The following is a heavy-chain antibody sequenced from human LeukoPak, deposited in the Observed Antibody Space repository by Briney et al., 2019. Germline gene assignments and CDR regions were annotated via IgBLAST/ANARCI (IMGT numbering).Heavy chain of an antibody. J-gene: IGHJ4*02. Sequence: PGGSLRLSCAASGFTFSSYGMHWVRQAPGKGLEWVAFIRYDGSNKYYADPVKGRFTVSRDNSKNTLYLQMNSLRAEDTAVYYCAKTTVSDFDYWGQGTLVTVSS. CDR2: IRYDGSNK. CDR3: AKTTVSDFDY. D-gene: IGHD4-17*01. V-gene: IGHV3-30*02. CDR1: GFTFSSYG.